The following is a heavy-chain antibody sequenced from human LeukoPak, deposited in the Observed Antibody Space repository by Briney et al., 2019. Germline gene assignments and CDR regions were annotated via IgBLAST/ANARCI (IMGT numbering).Heavy chain of an antibody. CDR2: IYTSGST. D-gene: IGHD6-6*01. V-gene: IGHV4-61*02. CDR1: GGSISSGSYY. Sequence: SQTLSLTCTVSGGSISSGSYYWSWIRQPAGKGLEWIGRIYTSGSTNYNPSLKSRVTISVDTSKNQFSLKLSSVTAADTAVYYCARVGSSWGFVYWGQGTLVAVSS. J-gene: IGHJ4*02. CDR3: ARVGSSWGFVY.